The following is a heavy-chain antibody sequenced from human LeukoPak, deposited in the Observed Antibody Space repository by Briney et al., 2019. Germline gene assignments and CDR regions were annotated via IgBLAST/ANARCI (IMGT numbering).Heavy chain of an antibody. V-gene: IGHV1-2*02. J-gene: IGHJ4*02. D-gene: IGHD6-13*01. CDR2: INPNSGGT. CDR3: ARGGFTNSWGAMDY. Sequence: ASVNVSCKASGYTFTSYGISWVRQAPGQGLEWMGWINPNSGGTNYAQKFQGRVTMTRDTSISTAYMELSRVRSDDTAVYYCARGGFTNSWGAMDYWGQGTLVTVSS. CDR1: GYTFTSYG.